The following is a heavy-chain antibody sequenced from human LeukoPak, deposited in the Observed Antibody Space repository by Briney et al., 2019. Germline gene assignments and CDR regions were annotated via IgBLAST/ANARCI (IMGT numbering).Heavy chain of an antibody. CDR1: GFTFSSYA. V-gene: IGHV3-23*01. CDR2: ISGSGGST. CDR3: AKVALRGVTNDAFDI. D-gene: IGHD3-10*01. J-gene: IGHJ3*02. Sequence: PGGSLRLSCAASGFTFSSYAMSWVRQAPGKGLEWVSAISGSGGSTYYADSVKGRFTISGDNSKNTLYLQMNSLRAEDTALYYCAKVALRGVTNDAFDIWGQGTMVTVSS.